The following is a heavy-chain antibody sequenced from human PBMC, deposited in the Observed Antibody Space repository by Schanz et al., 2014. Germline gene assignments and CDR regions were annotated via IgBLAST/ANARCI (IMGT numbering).Heavy chain of an antibody. CDR2: INPSGGST. CDR1: GGTFSSDT. CDR3: ARDGVDAAAGGNY. D-gene: IGHD6-13*01. Sequence: QVHLVQSGAEVKKPGSSVKVSCKASGGTFSSDTFSWVRQAPGQGLEWMGMINPSGGSTTYAQKFQGRVTMTRDTSTSTVYMELSGLRSEDTAVYYCARDGVDAAAGGNYWGQGTLVTVAS. J-gene: IGHJ4*02. V-gene: IGHV1-46*03.